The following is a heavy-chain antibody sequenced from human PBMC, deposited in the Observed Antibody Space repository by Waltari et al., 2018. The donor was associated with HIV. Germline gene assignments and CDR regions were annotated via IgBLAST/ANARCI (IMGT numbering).Heavy chain of an antibody. CDR3: ARVRSTMGRFQGFDY. V-gene: IGHV3-48*01. Sequence: EVHLVESGGALVQPGGSLTLSCVDSAFSFSDFAIHWVRQAPGKGLEWISDITFGGNTRDYADSVKGQFTISRDNAKDSLYLQMNSLRAEDTAVYYCARVRSTMGRFQGFDYWGQGTLVTVSS. J-gene: IGHJ4*02. CDR2: ITFGGNTR. D-gene: IGHD1-26*01. CDR1: AFSFSDFA.